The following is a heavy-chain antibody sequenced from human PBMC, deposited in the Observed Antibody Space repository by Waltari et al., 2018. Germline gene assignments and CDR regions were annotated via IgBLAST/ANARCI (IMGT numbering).Heavy chain of an antibody. J-gene: IGHJ3*02. CDR1: GGSFSGYY. CDR3: ARQEIIVEVTGDGFDI. Sequence: QVQLQQWGAGLLKPSETLSLTCAAYGGSFSGYYWRWIRQPPGKGREWMGEISHSGTTNYNPSLKSRVTISLDTSKNQFSLKLSSVTAADTAVYYCARQEIIVEVTGDGFDIWGQGTMVTVSS. D-gene: IGHD2-21*02. V-gene: IGHV4-34*01. CDR2: ISHSGTT.